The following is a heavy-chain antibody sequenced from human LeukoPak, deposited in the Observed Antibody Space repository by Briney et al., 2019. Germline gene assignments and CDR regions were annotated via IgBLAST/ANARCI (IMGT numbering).Heavy chain of an antibody. J-gene: IGHJ6*02. Sequence: ASVKVSCKASGGTFSSYAISWVRQAPGQGLEWMGRIIPILGIANYAQKFQGRVTITADKSTSTAYMELSSLRSEDTAVYYCARDRAVKARIGGMDVWGQGTTVTVSS. CDR1: GGTFSSYA. D-gene: IGHD5-12*01. CDR2: IIPILGIA. V-gene: IGHV1-69*04. CDR3: ARDRAVKARIGGMDV.